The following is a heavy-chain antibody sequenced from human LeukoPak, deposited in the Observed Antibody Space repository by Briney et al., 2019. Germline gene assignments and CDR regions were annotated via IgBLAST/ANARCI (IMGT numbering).Heavy chain of an antibody. V-gene: IGHV3-7*05. CDR2: IKQDGSEK. CDR1: VFTSSGDW. CDR3: ARGYISPRMNWFDP. Sequence: GGSLRLSCAASVFTSSGDWMSWVRQAPGKGREWVANIKQDGSEKYYVDSLKGRFTISRDNAKNPLYLQMNSLRAEDTAVYYCARGYISPRMNWFDPWGQGTLVTVSS. D-gene: IGHD3-16*02. J-gene: IGHJ5*02.